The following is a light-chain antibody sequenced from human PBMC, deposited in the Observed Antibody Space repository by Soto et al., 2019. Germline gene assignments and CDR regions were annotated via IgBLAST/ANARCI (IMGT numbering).Light chain of an antibody. CDR2: GAS. J-gene: IGKJ5*01. CDR3: QQYNNWFSIT. V-gene: IGKV3-15*01. Sequence: EIVMTQSPATLSVSPGERATLSCRASQSVSSNLAWYQQKPGQAPRLLIYGASTRATGIPARFSGSGSGTEFTLTISSLQSEDLAVYYCQQYNNWFSITFGQGTRLEIK. CDR1: QSVSSN.